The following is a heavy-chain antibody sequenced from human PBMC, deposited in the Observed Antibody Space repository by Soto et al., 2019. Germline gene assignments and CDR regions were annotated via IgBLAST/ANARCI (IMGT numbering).Heavy chain of an antibody. Sequence: GGSLRLSCAASGFTFSSYGMHWVRQAPGKGLEWVAVISYDGSNKYYADSVKGRFTISRDNSKNTLYLQMNSLRAEDTAVYYCAKTYYYDSSGYGYYGMDVWGQGTTVTVSS. J-gene: IGHJ6*02. D-gene: IGHD3-22*01. V-gene: IGHV3-30*18. CDR3: AKTYYYDSSGYGYYGMDV. CDR1: GFTFSSYG. CDR2: ISYDGSNK.